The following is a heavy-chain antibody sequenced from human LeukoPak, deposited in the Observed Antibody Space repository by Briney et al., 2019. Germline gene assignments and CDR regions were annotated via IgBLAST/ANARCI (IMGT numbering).Heavy chain of an antibody. Sequence: ASVKVSCKASGYTFTGYYMHWLRQAPGQGLEWMGRINPNSGGTYYAQKFRSRVTMTRDTSISTAYMELASLISDDTAVYYCAGGVLHGGGNWFDPWGQGTLVTVSS. CDR1: GYTFTGYY. V-gene: IGHV1-2*06. CDR3: AGGVLHGGGNWFDP. D-gene: IGHD3-16*01. CDR2: INPNSGGT. J-gene: IGHJ5*02.